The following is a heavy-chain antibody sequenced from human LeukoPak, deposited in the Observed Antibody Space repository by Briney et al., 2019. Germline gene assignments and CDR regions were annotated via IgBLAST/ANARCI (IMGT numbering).Heavy chain of an antibody. Sequence: SETLSLTCTVSGDSIRSYYWSWIRQSPGKGLGWIGYIYYSGSTNYNPSLKSRVTISVDTSKNQFSLKLTSVTAADTAVYYCARFVGRSSSGYYLYWGQGTLVTVSS. V-gene: IGHV4-59*01. CDR3: ARFVGRSSSGYYLY. J-gene: IGHJ4*02. CDR1: GDSIRSYY. CDR2: IYYSGST. D-gene: IGHD6-19*01.